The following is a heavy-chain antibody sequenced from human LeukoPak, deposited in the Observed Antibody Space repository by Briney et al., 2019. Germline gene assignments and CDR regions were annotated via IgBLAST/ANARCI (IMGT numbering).Heavy chain of an antibody. CDR2: ISAYNGNT. V-gene: IGHV1-18*01. Sequence: ASVKVSCKASGYTFTSYGISWVRQAPGQGLEWMGWISAYNGNTNYAQKLQGRVTMTTDTSTSTAYMKLRSLRSDDTAVYYCARDRTISDYYYGMDVWGQGTTVTVSS. J-gene: IGHJ6*02. CDR3: ARDRTISDYYYGMDV. D-gene: IGHD1-7*01. CDR1: GYTFTSYG.